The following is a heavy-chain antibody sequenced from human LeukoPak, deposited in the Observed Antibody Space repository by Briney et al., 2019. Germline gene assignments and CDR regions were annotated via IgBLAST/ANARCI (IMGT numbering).Heavy chain of an antibody. Sequence: PGGSLRLSCAASGFSFNSHGMHWVRQAPGKGLEWVAVISYDGSNKYYADSVKGRFTISRDNSKNTLYLQMNSLRAEDTAVYYCAREGLTIFGVVRSKYFDYWGQGTLVTVSS. CDR3: AREGLTIFGVVRSKYFDY. CDR1: GFSFNSHG. D-gene: IGHD3-3*01. CDR2: ISYDGSNK. J-gene: IGHJ4*02. V-gene: IGHV3-30*03.